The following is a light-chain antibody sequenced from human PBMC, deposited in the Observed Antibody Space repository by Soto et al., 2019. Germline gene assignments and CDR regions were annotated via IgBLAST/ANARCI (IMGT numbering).Light chain of an antibody. V-gene: IGLV1-40*01. CDR3: QSYDKSLSGSYV. J-gene: IGLJ1*01. Sequence: QPVLTQPPSVSGAPGQTISIACTGSTSNIGAGYDVHWYQQLPGTAPKLLIYATSNRPSGVPERFFGSKSGTSASLAISGLQAEDEADYYCQSYDKSLSGSYVFGTGTKVTVL. CDR1: TSNIGAGYD. CDR2: ATS.